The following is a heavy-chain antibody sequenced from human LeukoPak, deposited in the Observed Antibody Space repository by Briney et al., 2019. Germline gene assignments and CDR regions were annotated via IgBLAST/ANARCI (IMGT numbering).Heavy chain of an antibody. CDR2: IYPGDSDT. CDR3: ARRGSPDY. J-gene: IGHJ4*02. D-gene: IGHD2-15*01. CDR1: GYSFTNSW. V-gene: IGHV5-51*01. Sequence: GESLKISCKASGYSFTNSWIVWVRQMPGKGLEWMGIIYPGDSDTRYSPSFQGQVTISADKSISTTYLQWSSLEASDTAMYYCARRGSPDYWGQGTLVTVSS.